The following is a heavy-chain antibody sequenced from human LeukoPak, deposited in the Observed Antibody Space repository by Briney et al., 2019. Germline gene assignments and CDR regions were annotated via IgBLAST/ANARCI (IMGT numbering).Heavy chain of an antibody. Sequence: GESLKISCKAYGYNFFSNYWIAWVRQMPGKGLEWMGILYPAGSDSIYSPSFQGQVTISADQSISTAYLQWSSLKASDTAMYYCARQDSSGWYGGLDFDYWGQGTLVTVSS. J-gene: IGHJ4*02. D-gene: IGHD6-19*01. CDR2: LYPAGSDS. CDR3: ARQDSSGWYGGLDFDY. CDR1: GYNFFSNYW. V-gene: IGHV5-51*01.